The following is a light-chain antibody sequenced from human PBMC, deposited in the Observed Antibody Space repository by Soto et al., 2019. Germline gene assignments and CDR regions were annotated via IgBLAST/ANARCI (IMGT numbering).Light chain of an antibody. Sequence: QAVVTQEPSLTVSPGGTVTLTCASSTGAVTSDSYPSWFQQKPGQAPKALIYTISNKHSWTPAGFSGSLLGGNAALTLSDVQHEDAAEYFCLLYYDGAQVFGPGTKVTVL. CDR1: TGAVTSDSY. J-gene: IGLJ1*01. CDR2: TIS. CDR3: LLYYDGAQV. V-gene: IGLV7-43*01.